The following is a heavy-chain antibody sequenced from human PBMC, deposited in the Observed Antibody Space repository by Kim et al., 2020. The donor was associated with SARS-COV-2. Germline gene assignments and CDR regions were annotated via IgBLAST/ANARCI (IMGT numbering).Heavy chain of an antibody. J-gene: IGHJ5*02. Sequence: KSRVTISVDTAKNQFSLKLSSVTAADTAVYYCARNRTLIAAAGTRSAFDPWGQGTLVTVSS. CDR3: ARNRTLIAAAGTRSAFDP. V-gene: IGHV4-39*07. D-gene: IGHD6-13*01.